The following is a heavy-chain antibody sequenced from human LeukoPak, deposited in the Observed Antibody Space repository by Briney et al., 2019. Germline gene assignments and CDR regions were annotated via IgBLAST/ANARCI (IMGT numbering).Heavy chain of an antibody. Sequence: ASVKVSCKASGYSFTTYYIHWVRQAPGQAPEWMGWINPNGGGTKYAQNFQGRVTMTRDTSITTVYMELSSLTFDDTAVYYSARDLRRQLILGWLDPWGQGTLVTVSS. J-gene: IGHJ5*02. V-gene: IGHV1-2*02. CDR1: GYSFTTYY. CDR2: INPNGGGT. CDR3: ARDLRRQLILGWLDP. D-gene: IGHD3/OR15-3a*01.